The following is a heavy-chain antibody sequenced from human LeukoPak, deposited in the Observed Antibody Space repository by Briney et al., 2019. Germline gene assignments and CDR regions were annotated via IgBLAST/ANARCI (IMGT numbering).Heavy chain of an antibody. J-gene: IGHJ1*01. D-gene: IGHD3-22*01. CDR2: ITPNADRT. Sequence: GGSLRLSCAASGFTFGSYGMSWVRQAPGKGLEWVSFITPNADRTSYADSVEGRFTISRDNPRNTLYMQMNSLRDEDTALYYCATMHGYYDGSGYWVQWGQRTLVTVSS. V-gene: IGHV3-23*01. CDR3: ATMHGYYDGSGYWVQ. CDR1: GFTFGSYG.